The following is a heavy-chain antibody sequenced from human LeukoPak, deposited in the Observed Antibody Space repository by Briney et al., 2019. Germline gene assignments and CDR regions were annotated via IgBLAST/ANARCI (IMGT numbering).Heavy chain of an antibody. Sequence: GRSLRLPCAASGFTFSSYGMHWVRQAPGKGLEWVAVIWYDGSNKYYADSVKGRFTISRDNSKNTLYLQMNSLRAEDTAVYYCARGFGYASDYWGQGTLVTVSS. CDR1: GFTFSSYG. CDR2: IWYDGSNK. CDR3: ARGFGYASDY. J-gene: IGHJ4*02. V-gene: IGHV3-33*01. D-gene: IGHD3-10*01.